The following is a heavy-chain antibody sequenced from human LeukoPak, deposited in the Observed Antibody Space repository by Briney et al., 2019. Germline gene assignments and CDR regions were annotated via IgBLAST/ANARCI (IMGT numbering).Heavy chain of an antibody. CDR3: AKANGYYFDC. J-gene: IGHJ4*02. Sequence: GGSLRLSCAASGFTFSDYYMSWIRQAPGKGLERISYISSSSTSTNYADSVKGRFTISRDNAKNSLYLQMSSLRAEDTAVYYCAKANGYYFDCWGQGTLVTVSS. V-gene: IGHV3-11*05. CDR2: ISSSSTST. D-gene: IGHD2-8*01. CDR1: GFTFSDYY.